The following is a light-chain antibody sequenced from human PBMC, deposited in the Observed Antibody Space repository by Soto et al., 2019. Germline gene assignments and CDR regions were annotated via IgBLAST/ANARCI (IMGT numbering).Light chain of an antibody. V-gene: IGKV1-5*01. CDR1: QSISSW. CDR2: DAS. CDR3: QQYSNLPLT. Sequence: DSQVTQSPSTLSASVGDRVTITCRASQSISSWLAWYQQKPGKAPKLLIYDASSLESGVPSRFSGSGSGTEFTLTISRLEPEDFAVYYCQQYSNLPLTFGQGTKVDIK. J-gene: IGKJ1*01.